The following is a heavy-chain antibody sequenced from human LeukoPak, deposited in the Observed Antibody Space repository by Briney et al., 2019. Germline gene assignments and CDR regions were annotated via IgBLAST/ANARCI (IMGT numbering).Heavy chain of an antibody. CDR1: GDSMNSSSFY. V-gene: IGHV4-39*07. D-gene: IGHD3-3*01. CDR2: IYHGGSTDSYTGRT. Sequence: PSETLSLTCTVSGDSMNSSSFYWGWIRQPPGKGLEWIGTIYHGGSTDSYTGRTYYKSSLKSRVTISVDTSKNQFSLKLSSVTAADTAVYYYARSITAYYYYMDVWGKGTTVTISS. CDR3: ARSITAYYYYMDV. J-gene: IGHJ6*03.